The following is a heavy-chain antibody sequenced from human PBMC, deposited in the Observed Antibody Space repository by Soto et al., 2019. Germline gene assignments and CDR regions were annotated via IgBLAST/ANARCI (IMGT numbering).Heavy chain of an antibody. CDR3: ARDATFGTKGGSFDI. CDR2: MWYDGTNK. D-gene: IGHD3-16*01. CDR1: GFTFRIYS. V-gene: IGHV3-33*01. Sequence: PGGSLRLSCAASGFTFRIYSMHWVRQSPGKGLEWVAVMWYDGTNKYYGESVKGRFTISRDNSENTPYLQMNSLRVEDTAVYYCARDATFGTKGGSFDIWGHGTLVTVSS. J-gene: IGHJ3*02.